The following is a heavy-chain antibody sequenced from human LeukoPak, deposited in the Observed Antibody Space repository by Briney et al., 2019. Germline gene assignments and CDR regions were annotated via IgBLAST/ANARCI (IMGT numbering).Heavy chain of an antibody. CDR2: TYYRSKWYN. CDR3: ARDGRIAAAGTGWFDP. Sequence: SQTLSLTCAISGDSVSSNSAAWNWIRQSPSRGLEWPGRTYYRSKWYNDYAVSVKSRITINPDTSKNQFSLQLNSVTPEDTAVYYCARDGRIAAAGTGWFDPWGQGTLVTVSS. V-gene: IGHV6-1*01. J-gene: IGHJ5*02. CDR1: GDSVSSNSAA. D-gene: IGHD6-13*01.